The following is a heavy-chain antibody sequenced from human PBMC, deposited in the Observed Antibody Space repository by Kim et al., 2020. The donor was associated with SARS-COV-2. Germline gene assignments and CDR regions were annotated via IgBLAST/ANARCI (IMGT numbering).Heavy chain of an antibody. CDR3: ARGAYCGLTYCSSDGFDI. CDR2: IHDKDGT. V-gene: IGHV4-59*13. D-gene: IGHD2-21*01. J-gene: IGHJ3*02. CDR1: GGSLNNYH. Sequence: SETLSLTCDVSGGSLNNYHWHWIRQTPGGGLLWIASIHDKDGTNSNPSLASRVTMSIDTSKRQFSLRLASVTGADTAIYYCARGAYCGLTYCSSDGFDIWGHGTVVSVSS.